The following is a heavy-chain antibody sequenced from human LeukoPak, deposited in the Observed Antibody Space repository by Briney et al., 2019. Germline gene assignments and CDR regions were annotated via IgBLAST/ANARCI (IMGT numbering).Heavy chain of an antibody. CDR1: GGSFIGYY. V-gene: IGHV4-34*01. CDR3: ARQGTLYGSPTDFDY. CDR2: INRGGST. D-gene: IGHD4-17*01. Sequence: SETLSLTCAVYGGSFIGYYWSWIRQPPGKGLEWIGEINRGGSTNYNPSLKSRVAISVDTSKNQFSLKLRSVTAADTAVYYCARQGTLYGSPTDFDYWGQGTLVTVSS. J-gene: IGHJ4*02.